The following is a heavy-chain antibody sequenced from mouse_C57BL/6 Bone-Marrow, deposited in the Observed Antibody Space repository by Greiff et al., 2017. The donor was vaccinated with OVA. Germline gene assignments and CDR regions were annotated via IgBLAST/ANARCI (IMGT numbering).Heavy chain of an antibody. CDR3: AKKGLLWLRRGFDY. CDR1: GYTFTSYW. D-gene: IGHD2-2*01. J-gene: IGHJ2*01. Sequence: QVQLQQSGAELARPGASVKLSCKASGYTFTSYWITWVKQRPGQGLEWIGDIYPGSGRTNFNEKFKSKATLTVDTSSSTAYMQLSSLTSEDSAVYYCAKKGLLWLRRGFDYWGQGTTLTVST. V-gene: IGHV1-55*01. CDR2: IYPGSGRT.